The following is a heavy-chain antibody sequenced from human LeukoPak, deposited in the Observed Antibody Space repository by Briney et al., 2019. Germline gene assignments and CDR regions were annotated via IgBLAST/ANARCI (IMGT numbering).Heavy chain of an antibody. CDR3: AKNGDRGAYCTGGTCYPYFYYYMDV. V-gene: IGHV3-23*01. CDR1: RFTFSSYA. Sequence: GGSLRLSCAASRFTFSSYAMTWVRQAPGKGLEWVSSISASGSSTYYADSVKGRFTISRDNSKNTLYLQMNSLRAEDTAVYYCAKNGDRGAYCTGGTCYPYFYYYMDVWGKGTTVTI. CDR2: ISASGSST. D-gene: IGHD2-15*01. J-gene: IGHJ6*03.